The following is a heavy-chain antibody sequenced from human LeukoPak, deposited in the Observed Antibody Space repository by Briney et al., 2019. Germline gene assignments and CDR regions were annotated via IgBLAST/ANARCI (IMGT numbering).Heavy chain of an antibody. Sequence: SETLSLTCTVSGGSISGYYWSWIRQPPGKGLEWIGYIYYSGSTNCNPSLKSRVTISVDTSKNQFSLNLTSVTAADTAVYYCARELAAAGTHNWFDPWGQGTLVIVSS. CDR1: GGSISGYY. D-gene: IGHD6-13*01. J-gene: IGHJ5*02. CDR3: ARELAAAGTHNWFDP. V-gene: IGHV4-59*12. CDR2: IYYSGST.